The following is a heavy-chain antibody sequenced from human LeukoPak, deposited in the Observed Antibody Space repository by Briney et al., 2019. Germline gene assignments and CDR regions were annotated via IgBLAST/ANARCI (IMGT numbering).Heavy chain of an antibody. CDR3: ARQWYYDSIDS. J-gene: IGHJ4*02. CDR1: GGSISSYY. CDR2: IYYSGST. Sequence: SETLSLTCTVSGGSISSYYWSWIRQPPGKGLEWIGYIYYSGSTNYNPSLKSGITISIDTSKNQFSLRLSSVTAADTAMYYCARQWYYDSIDSWGQGTLVTVSS. V-gene: IGHV4-59*08. D-gene: IGHD3-22*01.